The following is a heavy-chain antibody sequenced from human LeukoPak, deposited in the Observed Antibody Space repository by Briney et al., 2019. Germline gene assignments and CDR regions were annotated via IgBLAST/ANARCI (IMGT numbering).Heavy chain of an antibody. CDR3: ARDADDSSGYSNFDY. CDR1: GYTFINNW. D-gene: IGHD3-22*01. Sequence: ASVKVSCKASGYTFINNWMHWVRQAPGQGLEWMGIINPSGGSTSYAQKFQGRVTMTRDTSTSTVYMELRSLRSEDTAVYYCARDADDSSGYSNFDYWGQGTLVTVSS. J-gene: IGHJ4*02. CDR2: INPSGGST. V-gene: IGHV1-46*01.